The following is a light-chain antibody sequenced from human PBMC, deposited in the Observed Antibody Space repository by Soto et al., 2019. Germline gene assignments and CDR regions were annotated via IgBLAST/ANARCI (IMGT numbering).Light chain of an antibody. Sequence: QSVLTQPASVSGSPGQSITISCTGTSSDVGGYNYVSWYQQHPGKAPQLMIYDVSSRPSGVSHRFSGSKSGNTASLTISGLQAEDEAYYFCSSYTAITTTRVFGGGTKVTVL. CDR1: SSDVGGYNY. J-gene: IGLJ2*01. CDR3: SSYTAITTTRV. V-gene: IGLV2-14*03. CDR2: DVS.